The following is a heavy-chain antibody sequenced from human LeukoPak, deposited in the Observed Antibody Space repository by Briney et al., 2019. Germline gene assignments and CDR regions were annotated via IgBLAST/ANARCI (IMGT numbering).Heavy chain of an antibody. CDR3: ARGGVYFQH. D-gene: IGHD1-26*01. V-gene: IGHV4-59*01. J-gene: IGHJ1*01. CDR2: IYYSGST. CDR1: GGSFSGYY. Sequence: SETLSLTCAVYGGSFSGYYWSWIRQPPGKGLEWIGYIYYSGSTNYNPSLKSRVTISVDTSKNQFSLKLSSVTAADTAVYYCARGGVYFQHWGQGTLVTVSS.